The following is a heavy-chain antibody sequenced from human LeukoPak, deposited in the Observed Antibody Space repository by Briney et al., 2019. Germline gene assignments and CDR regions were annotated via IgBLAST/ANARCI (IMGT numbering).Heavy chain of an antibody. D-gene: IGHD4-11*01. CDR2: ISWNSGSI. J-gene: IGHJ4*02. Sequence: GRSLRLSCAASGFTFDDYAMHWVRQAPGKGLEWVSGISWNSGSIGYADSVKGRFTISRDNAKNSLYLQMNSLRAEDTALYYCAKALGDYSNSLYYFDYWGQGTLVTVSS. CDR3: AKALGDYSNSLYYFDY. V-gene: IGHV3-9*01. CDR1: GFTFDDYA.